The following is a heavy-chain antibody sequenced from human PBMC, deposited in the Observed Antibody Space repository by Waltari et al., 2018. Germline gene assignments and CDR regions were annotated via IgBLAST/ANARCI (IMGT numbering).Heavy chain of an antibody. CDR1: GYNFNDYY. CDR3: ARCPADSSSSCLGLDY. D-gene: IGHD6-6*01. V-gene: IGHV1-2*02. CDR2: SNLARGVT. J-gene: IGHJ4*02. Sequence: QVQLVQSVAEMKKPGASVKVSCKCSGYNFNDYYIHWVRQVPGQEPEWMGGSNLARGVTTYAQKFHGRGNMTGDTTINTAYMELSGLQSDDTAVYYCARCPADSSSSCLGLDYWGQGTLVTVSS.